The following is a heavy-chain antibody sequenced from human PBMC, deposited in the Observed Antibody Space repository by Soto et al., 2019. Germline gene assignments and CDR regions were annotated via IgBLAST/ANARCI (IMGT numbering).Heavy chain of an antibody. Sequence: SVKVSCKASGGTLSSYTISWVRQAPGQGLEWMGRIIPILGIANYAQKFQGRVTITADKSTSTAYMELSSLRSEDTAVHYCARDTVTLAISIGYSVGYNWFDPWRQGNLVTVS. CDR1: GGTLSSYT. CDR3: ARDTVTLAISIGYSVGYNWFDP. J-gene: IGHJ5*02. D-gene: IGHD4-4*01. CDR2: IIPILGIA. V-gene: IGHV1-69*04.